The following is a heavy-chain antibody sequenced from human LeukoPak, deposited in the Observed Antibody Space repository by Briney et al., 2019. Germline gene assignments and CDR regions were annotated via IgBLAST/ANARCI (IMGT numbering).Heavy chain of an antibody. J-gene: IGHJ4*02. D-gene: IGHD6-19*01. CDR3: ASRRDSGWYYFDY. V-gene: IGHV5-51*01. CDR2: IYPGDSDT. Sequence: GESLKISCKGSGYSFTNYWIGWVRQMPGKGLEWMGIIYPGDSDTRYNPSYQGQVTSSADKSISTAYLQWSSLKASDTAMYYCASRRDSGWYYFDYWGQGTLVTVSS. CDR1: GYSFTNYW.